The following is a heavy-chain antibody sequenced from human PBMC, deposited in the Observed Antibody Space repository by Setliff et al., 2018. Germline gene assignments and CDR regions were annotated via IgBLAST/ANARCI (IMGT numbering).Heavy chain of an antibody. D-gene: IGHD1-26*01. CDR3: ATVKGATGGLYYFDY. Sequence: ASVKVSCKASGYTFTGYYMHWVRQAPGQGLEWMGWINPNSGGTNYAQKFQGRVTMTRDTSISTAYMELSRLRSDDTAVYYCATVKGATGGLYYFDYWGQGTLVTVSS. J-gene: IGHJ4*02. V-gene: IGHV1-2*02. CDR1: GYTFTGYY. CDR2: INPNSGGT.